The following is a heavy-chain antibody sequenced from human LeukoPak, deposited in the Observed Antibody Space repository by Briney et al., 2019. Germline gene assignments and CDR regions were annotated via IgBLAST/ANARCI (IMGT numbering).Heavy chain of an antibody. CDR3: ARGKDGYSSSWYRAFDI. CDR2: FDPEDGET. CDR1: GYTLTELS. Sequence: ASVKVSCKVSGYTLTELSMHWVRQAPGKGLEWMGGFDPEDGETIYAQKFQGRVTMTEDTSTDTAYMELSSLRSEDTAVYYCARGKDGYSSSWYRAFDIWGQGTMVTVSS. J-gene: IGHJ3*02. V-gene: IGHV1-24*01. D-gene: IGHD6-13*01.